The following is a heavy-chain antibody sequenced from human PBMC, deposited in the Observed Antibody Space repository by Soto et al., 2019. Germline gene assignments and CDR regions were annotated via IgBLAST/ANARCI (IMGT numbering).Heavy chain of an antibody. V-gene: IGHV4-39*01. D-gene: IGHD3-3*01. CDR1: GGSISSSSYY. Sequence: QLQLQESGPGLVKPSETLSLTCTVSGGSISSSSYYWGWIRQPPGKGLEWIGSIYYSGRTYYNPSLKSRVTISVDTSKNQLSLQLSSVTAEDTAVYYCARLSYDFWRLGGGGNWFDPWGQGTLVTVSS. CDR3: ARLSYDFWRLGGGGNWFDP. J-gene: IGHJ5*02. CDR2: IYYSGRT.